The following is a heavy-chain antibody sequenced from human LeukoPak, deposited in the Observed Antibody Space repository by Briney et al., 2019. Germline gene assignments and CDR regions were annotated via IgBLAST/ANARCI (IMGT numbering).Heavy chain of an antibody. V-gene: IGHV4-39*01. J-gene: IGHJ4*02. Sequence: SETLSLTCTVSGGSISSGTYYWGWIRQPPGKGLEYIASISYTGNTYYNPSLKSRVTISVDTCKNQFSLKLSSLTAADTAVYYCARPAPGGTVMVRFDYWGQGTLVTVSS. CDR1: GGSISSGTYY. D-gene: IGHD5-18*01. CDR2: ISYTGNT. CDR3: ARPAPGGTVMVRFDY.